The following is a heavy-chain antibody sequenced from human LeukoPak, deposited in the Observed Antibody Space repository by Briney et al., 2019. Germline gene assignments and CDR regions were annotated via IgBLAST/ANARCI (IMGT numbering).Heavy chain of an antibody. D-gene: IGHD1-26*01. CDR2: ISHDGGSK. J-gene: IGHJ4*02. Sequence: GRSLRLSCEASGFTFRSYGMHWVRQAPGKGLEWMTSISHDGGSKYSADSVKGRFTISRDNSKNTLSLQMNSLRAEDTAVYYCAKSEELLLGHFNYWGQGTLVTVSS. CDR3: AKSEELLLGHFNY. CDR1: GFTFRSYG. V-gene: IGHV3-30*18.